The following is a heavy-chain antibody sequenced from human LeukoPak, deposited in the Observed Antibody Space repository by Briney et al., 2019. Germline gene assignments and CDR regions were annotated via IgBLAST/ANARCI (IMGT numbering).Heavy chain of an antibody. CDR3: ARALFYDFWSGYHNWFDP. Sequence: GASVKVSCKASGYTFTGYYMHWVRQAPGQGLEWMGWINPNSGGTNYAQKFQGRVTMTRDTSISTAYMELSRLRSDDTAVYYCARALFYDFWSGYHNWFDPWGQGTLVTVSS. CDR1: GYTFTGYY. V-gene: IGHV1-2*02. D-gene: IGHD3-3*01. J-gene: IGHJ5*02. CDR2: INPNSGGT.